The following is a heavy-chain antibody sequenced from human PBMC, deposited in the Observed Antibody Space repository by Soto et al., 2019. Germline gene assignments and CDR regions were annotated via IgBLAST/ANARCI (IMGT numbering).Heavy chain of an antibody. J-gene: IGHJ4*02. Sequence: QVQLVQSGAEMKKPGSSVKVSCQASGGTFNTYAMNWVRQAPGQGPEWMGDISPMFGAANYAPKFQGRVTIPADEATGTSYMQLSSLTSEDTALYFCGREVQVHTPAFVYWGQGTLVTVSS. CDR2: ISPMFGAA. CDR3: GREVQVHTPAFVY. CDR1: GGTFNTYA. V-gene: IGHV1-69*19. D-gene: IGHD3-10*01.